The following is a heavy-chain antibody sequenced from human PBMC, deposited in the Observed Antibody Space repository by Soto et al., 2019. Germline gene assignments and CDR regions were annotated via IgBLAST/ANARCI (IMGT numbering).Heavy chain of an antibody. D-gene: IGHD6-6*01. CDR3: ASRLGIAARTYYYCGMDV. V-gene: IGHV3-53*01. CDR2: IYSGGST. CDR1: GFTVSSNY. J-gene: IGHJ6*02. Sequence: PGGSLRLSCAASGFTVSSNYMSWVRQAPGKGLEWVSVIYSGGSTYYADSVKGRFIISRDNSKNTLYLQMNSLRAEDTAVYYCASRLGIAARTYYYCGMDVWGQGTTVTVSS.